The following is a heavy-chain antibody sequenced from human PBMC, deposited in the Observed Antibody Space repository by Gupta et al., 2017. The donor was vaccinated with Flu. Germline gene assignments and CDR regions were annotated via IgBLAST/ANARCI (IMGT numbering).Heavy chain of an antibody. D-gene: IGHD4-11*01. Sequence: QVQLQQWGAGLLKPSETLSLTCAVYNASLSGSYWSWIRQPPGKGPEWIGEIDHSGGTNYNPSLKSRVTMSVDTSKNQFSLNLYSVTAADTAIYYCTRLGSFTVGYNWFDPWGQGTLVTVSS. CDR1: NASLSGSY. J-gene: IGHJ5*02. CDR2: IDHSGGT. V-gene: IGHV4-34*01. CDR3: TRLGSFTVGYNWFDP.